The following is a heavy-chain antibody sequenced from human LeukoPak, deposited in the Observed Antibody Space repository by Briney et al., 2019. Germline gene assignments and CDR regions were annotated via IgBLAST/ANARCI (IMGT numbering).Heavy chain of an antibody. CDR3: ARVSRYCSSTSCRILDY. CDR2: INPNSGGT. CDR1: GYTFTGYY. J-gene: IGHJ4*02. Sequence: ASVKVSCKASGYTFTGYYMHWVRQAPGQGLEWIGWINPNSGGTNYAQKFQGRVTMTRDTSISTAYMELSRLRSDDTAVYYCARVSRYCSSTSCRILDYWGQGTLVTVSS. D-gene: IGHD2-2*01. V-gene: IGHV1-2*02.